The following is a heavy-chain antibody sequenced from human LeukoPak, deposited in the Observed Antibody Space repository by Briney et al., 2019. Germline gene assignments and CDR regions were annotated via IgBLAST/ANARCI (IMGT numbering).Heavy chain of an antibody. CDR3: ARDNWNYGSSMDV. CDR2: IYYSGST. V-gene: IGHV4-59*01. CDR1: GGSISSYY. D-gene: IGHD1-7*01. Sequence: SETLSLTCSVSGGSISSYYWSWIRQPPGKGLEWIGYIYYSGSTNYNPSLKSRVTISVDTSKNQFSLKLSSVTAADTAVYYCARDNWNYGSSMDVWGQGTMVTVSS. J-gene: IGHJ6*02.